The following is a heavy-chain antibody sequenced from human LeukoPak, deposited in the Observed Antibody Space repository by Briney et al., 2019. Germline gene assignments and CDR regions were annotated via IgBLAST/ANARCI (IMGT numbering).Heavy chain of an antibody. CDR2: ISYDGSNK. Sequence: GGSLRLSCAASGFTFGSYAMHWVRQAPGKGLEWVAVISYDGSNKYYADSVKGRFTISRDNSKNTLYLQMNSLRAEDTAVYYCARDYNSIAVAGDFDYWGQGTLVTVSS. J-gene: IGHJ4*02. D-gene: IGHD6-19*01. CDR3: ARDYNSIAVAGDFDY. V-gene: IGHV3-30*04. CDR1: GFTFGSYA.